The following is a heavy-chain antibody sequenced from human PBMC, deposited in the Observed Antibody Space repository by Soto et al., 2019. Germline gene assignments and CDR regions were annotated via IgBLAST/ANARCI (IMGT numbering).Heavy chain of an antibody. CDR3: ARESGGATATLDYYYFYMDV. V-gene: IGHV1-2*06. CDR2: INPNSGDT. D-gene: IGHD5-12*01. Sequence: QVQLVQSGAEVKKPGASGTVSCKASGYTFSDYYLHWVRQAPGQGPEWMGRINPNSGDTKFAQKFQGRVTMTRDTSVRTAFMELNWLKSDDTAVYYCARESGGATATLDYYYFYMDVWGKGTTVTVSS. CDR1: GYTFSDYY. J-gene: IGHJ6*03.